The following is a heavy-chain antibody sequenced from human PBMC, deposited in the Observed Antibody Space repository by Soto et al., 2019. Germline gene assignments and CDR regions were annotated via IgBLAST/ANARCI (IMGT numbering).Heavy chain of an antibody. CDR1: GGSFSGYY. CDR2: INHSGST. Sequence: SETLSLTCAVYGGSFSGYYWSWIRQPPGKGLEWIGEINHSGSTNYNPSLKSRVTISVDTSKNQFSLKLSSVTAADTAVYYCARPYGDHRGYWGQGTLVTVSS. CDR3: ARPYGDHRGY. J-gene: IGHJ4*02. D-gene: IGHD4-17*01. V-gene: IGHV4-34*01.